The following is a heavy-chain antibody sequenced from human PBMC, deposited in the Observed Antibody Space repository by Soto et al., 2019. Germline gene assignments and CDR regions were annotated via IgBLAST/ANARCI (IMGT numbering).Heavy chain of an antibody. CDR2: ISWNSGSI. CDR1: GFTFDDYA. J-gene: IGHJ4*02. Sequence: EVQLVESGGGLVQPGRSLRLSCAASGFTFDDYAMHWVRQAPGKGLEWVSGISWNSGSIGYADSVKGRFTISRDNAKNSLYLQMNSLRAEDTALYYCAKDSRDSSGYHYFDYWGQGTLVTVSS. CDR3: AKDSRDSSGYHYFDY. V-gene: IGHV3-9*01. D-gene: IGHD3-22*01.